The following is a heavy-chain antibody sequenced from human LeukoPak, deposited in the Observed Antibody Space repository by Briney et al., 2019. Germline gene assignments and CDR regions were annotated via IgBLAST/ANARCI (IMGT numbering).Heavy chain of an antibody. V-gene: IGHV1-2*02. J-gene: IGHJ4*02. Sequence: ASVKVSCKASGYTFTGYYMHWVRQAPGQGLEWMGWINPNSGGTNYAQKFQGRVTMTRDTSTSTAYMELSRLRSDDTAVYYCARAVAAADYFDYWGQGTLVTVSS. CDR3: ARAVAAADYFDY. D-gene: IGHD6-19*01. CDR1: GYTFTGYY. CDR2: INPNSGGT.